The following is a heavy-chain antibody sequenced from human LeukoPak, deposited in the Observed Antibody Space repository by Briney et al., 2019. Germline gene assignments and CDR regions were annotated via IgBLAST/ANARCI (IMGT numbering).Heavy chain of an antibody. D-gene: IGHD2-2*03. Sequence: GGSLRLSCAASGFNFNTYTMNWVRQAPGKGLEWVSSISSDSSYIYYADAVHGRFTVSRDNAKNSLYLQMNSLRAEDTAVYYCARVVDIVVVPAATDDSFDIWGQGTMVTVSS. J-gene: IGHJ3*02. CDR1: GFNFNTYT. CDR3: ARVVDIVVVPAATDDSFDI. V-gene: IGHV3-21*01. CDR2: ISSDSSYI.